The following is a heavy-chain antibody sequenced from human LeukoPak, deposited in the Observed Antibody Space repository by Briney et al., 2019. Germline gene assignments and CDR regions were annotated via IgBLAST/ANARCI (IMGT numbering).Heavy chain of an antibody. Sequence: GGSLRLSCAASGFTFSGSAMHWVRQASGKGLEWVGRIRSKANSYATAYAASVKGRFTLSRDDSKNTAYLQMDSLKTEDTAVYYCTSRGDSSGYSYPFDYWGQGTLVTVSS. J-gene: IGHJ4*02. D-gene: IGHD3-22*01. V-gene: IGHV3-73*01. CDR1: GFTFSGSA. CDR2: IRSKANSYAT. CDR3: TSRGDSSGYSYPFDY.